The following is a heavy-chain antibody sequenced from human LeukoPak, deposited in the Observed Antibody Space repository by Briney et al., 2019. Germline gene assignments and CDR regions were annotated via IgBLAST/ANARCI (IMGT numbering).Heavy chain of an antibody. CDR1: GYTFTGYY. V-gene: IGHV1-2*02. CDR2: INPNSGGT. CDR3: ARDSDGDYDFDY. D-gene: IGHD4-17*01. Sequence: ASVKVSCKASGYTFTGYYMHWVRQAPGQGLEWMGWINPNSGGTNYAQKLQGRVTMTTDTSTTTAYMELRSLRSDDTAVYYCARDSDGDYDFDYWGQGTLVTVSS. J-gene: IGHJ4*02.